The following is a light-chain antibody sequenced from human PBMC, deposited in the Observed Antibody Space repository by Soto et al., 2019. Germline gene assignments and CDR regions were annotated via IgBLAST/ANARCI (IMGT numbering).Light chain of an antibody. Sequence: QSALTQPASVSGSPGQSITISCTGTSSDVGSHNLVSWYQQHPDRAPKLMIYERSKRPSGVSNRFSGSKSGNTASLTISGLQAEDEADYFCCSYAGSSTYIFGSGTKLTVL. CDR1: SSDVGSHNL. CDR2: ERS. V-gene: IGLV2-23*01. J-gene: IGLJ1*01. CDR3: CSYAGSSTYI.